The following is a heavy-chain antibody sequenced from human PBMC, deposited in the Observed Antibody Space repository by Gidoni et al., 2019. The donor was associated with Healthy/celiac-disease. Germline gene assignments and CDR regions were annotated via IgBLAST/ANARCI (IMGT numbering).Heavy chain of an antibody. V-gene: IGHV3-30*01. Sequence: QVKLVELGGGVVQPGRSPSLPCAAPGITFRSYAMRWVRQAPGKGLDLVAVISYDGSNKYCADSVKGRFTISRDNSKNTLYLQMNSLRAEDTAVYYCARDNWNYGYYYGIDVWGQGTTVTVSS. J-gene: IGHJ6*02. D-gene: IGHD1-7*01. CDR3: ARDNWNYGYYYGIDV. CDR1: GITFRSYA. CDR2: ISYDGSNK.